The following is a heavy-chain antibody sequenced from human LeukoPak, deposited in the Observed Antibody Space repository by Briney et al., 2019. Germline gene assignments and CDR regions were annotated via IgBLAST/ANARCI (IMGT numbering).Heavy chain of an antibody. CDR1: GYTFTGYY. CDR3: ARDGGRDDSSGYPFGY. V-gene: IGHV1-2*02. Sequence: ASVKVSCKASGYTFTGYYMHWVRQAPGQGLEWMGWINPNSGGTNYAQKFQGRVTMTRDTSISTAYMELSRLRSDDTAVYYCARDGGRDDSSGYPFGYWGQGTLVTVSS. J-gene: IGHJ4*02. CDR2: INPNSGGT. D-gene: IGHD3-22*01.